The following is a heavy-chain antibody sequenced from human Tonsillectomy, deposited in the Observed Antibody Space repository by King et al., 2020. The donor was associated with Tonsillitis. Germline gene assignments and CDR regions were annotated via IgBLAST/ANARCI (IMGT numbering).Heavy chain of an antibody. CDR3: ARGDYDSGSGPGDY. Sequence: QLVQSGAEVKKPGASVKVSCKASGYTFNTYGFSWVRQAPGQGLEWMGWISAYRGNTQYAQKFQGRVTMTTDTSTSTAYMELRSLRSDDTAVYYCARGDYDSGSGPGDYWGQGTLVTVSS. V-gene: IGHV1-18*01. CDR2: ISAYRGNT. J-gene: IGHJ4*02. CDR1: GYTFNTYG. D-gene: IGHD3-3*01.